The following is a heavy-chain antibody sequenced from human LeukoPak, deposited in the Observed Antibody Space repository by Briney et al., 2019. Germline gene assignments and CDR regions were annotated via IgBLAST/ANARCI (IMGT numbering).Heavy chain of an antibody. J-gene: IGHJ4*02. CDR1: GFTFTMFG. V-gene: IGHV3-21*01. Sequence: PGGSLRLSCAASGFTFTMFGMNWVRQAPGKGLEWVSAIDPSSTYIYYADSVKGRFTISRDNAENSLYLQMNSLRVEDTAVYYCARAPTVLVGYCSSSSCQADYWGQGTLVTVSS. CDR2: IDPSSTYI. CDR3: ARAPTVLVGYCSSSSCQADY. D-gene: IGHD2-2*01.